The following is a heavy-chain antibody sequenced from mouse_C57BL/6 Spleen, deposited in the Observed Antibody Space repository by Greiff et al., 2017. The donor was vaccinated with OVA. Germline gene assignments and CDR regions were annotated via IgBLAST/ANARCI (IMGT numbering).Heavy chain of an antibody. D-gene: IGHD2-2*01. Sequence: VQLQQSGAELVRPGASVKLSCTASGFNIKDDYMHWVKQRPEQGLEWIGWIDPENGDTEYASKFQGKATITADPSSNTAYLQLSSLTSEDTAVYYCTLYYGYDGNYFDDWGQGTTLTVSS. CDR3: TLYYGYDGNYFDD. CDR2: IDPENGDT. CDR1: GFNIKDDY. V-gene: IGHV14-4*01. J-gene: IGHJ2*01.